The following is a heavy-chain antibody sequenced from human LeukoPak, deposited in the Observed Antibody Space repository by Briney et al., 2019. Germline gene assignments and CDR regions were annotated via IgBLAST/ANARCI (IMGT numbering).Heavy chain of an antibody. J-gene: IGHJ2*01. Sequence: SETLSLTCTVSGGSISSYYWSWIRQPPGKGLEWIGYIYYSGSTYYNPSLKSRVTISVDTSKNQFSLKLSSVTAADTAVYYCARDASSSYWYFDLWGRGTLVTVSS. CDR3: ARDASSSYWYFDL. V-gene: IGHV4-59*06. D-gene: IGHD5-24*01. CDR1: GGSISSYY. CDR2: IYYSGST.